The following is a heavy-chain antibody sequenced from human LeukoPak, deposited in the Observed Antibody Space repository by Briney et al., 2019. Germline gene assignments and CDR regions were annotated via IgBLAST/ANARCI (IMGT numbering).Heavy chain of an antibody. J-gene: IGHJ5*02. CDR3: ARTTLIGRGVVLTNWFDP. D-gene: IGHD3-10*01. Sequence: SETLSLTCTVSGGFISSYYWSWIRQPPGKGLEWIGYIYYSGSTNYNPSLKSRVTISVDTSKNQFSLKLSSVTAADTAVYYCARTTLIGRGVVLTNWFDPWGQGTLVTVSS. CDR1: GGFISSYY. V-gene: IGHV4-59*01. CDR2: IYYSGST.